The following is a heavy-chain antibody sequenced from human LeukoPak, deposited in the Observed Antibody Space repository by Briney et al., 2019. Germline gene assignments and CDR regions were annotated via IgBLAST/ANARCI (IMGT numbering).Heavy chain of an antibody. CDR1: GYTFTSYG. CDR2: ISAYNGNT. J-gene: IGHJ3*02. Sequence: ASVKVSCKASGYTFTSYGISWVRQAPGQGLEWMGWISAYNGNTNYAQKLQGRVTMTTDTSTSTAYMELRSLRSDDTAVYYCARDLPLYYYDNSYGRGDAFDIWGQGTMVTVSS. D-gene: IGHD3-22*01. CDR3: ARDLPLYYYDNSYGRGDAFDI. V-gene: IGHV1-18*01.